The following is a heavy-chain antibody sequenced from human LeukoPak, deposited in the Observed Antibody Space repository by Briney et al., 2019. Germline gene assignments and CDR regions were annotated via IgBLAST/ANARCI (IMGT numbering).Heavy chain of an antibody. CDR3: ARGGSIAARLDAFDI. CDR2: ISAYNGNT. CDR1: GYTFTGYY. V-gene: IGHV1-18*04. D-gene: IGHD6-6*01. J-gene: IGHJ3*02. Sequence: ASVKVSCKASGYTFTGYYMHWVRQAPGQGLEWMGWISAYNGNTNYAQKLQGRVTMTTDTSTSTAYMELRSLRSDDTAVYYCARGGSIAARLDAFDIWGQGTMVTVSS.